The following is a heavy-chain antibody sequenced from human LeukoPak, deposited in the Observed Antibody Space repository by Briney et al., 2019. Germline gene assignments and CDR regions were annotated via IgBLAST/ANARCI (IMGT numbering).Heavy chain of an antibody. CDR3: ARDLLPYSSGRGYFDY. CDR1: GFTFSSYA. Sequence: PGGSLRLSCAASGFTFSSYAMHWVRQAPGKGLEYVSAISSNGGSTYYANSVKGRFTISRDNSKNTLYLQMGSLRAEDVAVYYCARDLLPYSSGRGYFDYWGQGTLVTVSS. J-gene: IGHJ4*02. CDR2: ISSNGGST. V-gene: IGHV3-64*01. D-gene: IGHD6-19*01.